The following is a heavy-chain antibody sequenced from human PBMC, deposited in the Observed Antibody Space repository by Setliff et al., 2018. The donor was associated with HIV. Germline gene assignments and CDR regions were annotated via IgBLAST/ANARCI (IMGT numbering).Heavy chain of an antibody. CDR3: ARDSGDYYSDYYYYGMDV. D-gene: IGHD3-22*01. V-gene: IGHV1-3*01. J-gene: IGHJ6*02. CDR2: INACNGDT. Sequence: GASVKVSCKASGYTFTNYAMHWVRQAPGQRLAWMGWINACNGDTKYSQKFQGRVTFTWDTSASTAYMELSSLRSEDTALYYCARDSGDYYSDYYYYGMDVWGQGTTVTVSS. CDR1: GYTFTNYA.